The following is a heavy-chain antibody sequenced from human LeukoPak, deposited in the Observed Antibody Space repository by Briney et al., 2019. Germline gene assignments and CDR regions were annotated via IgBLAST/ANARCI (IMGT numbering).Heavy chain of an antibody. Sequence: ASVKVSCKASGYTFTSYGISWVRQAPGQGLEWMGWISAYNGNTNYAQKLQGRVTMTTDTSTSTAYMELRSLRSEDTAVYYCARGGLVTNYYYYMDVWGKGTTVTVSS. CDR2: ISAYNGNT. D-gene: IGHD3/OR15-3a*01. CDR1: GYTFTSYG. V-gene: IGHV1-18*01. J-gene: IGHJ6*03. CDR3: ARGGLVTNYYYYMDV.